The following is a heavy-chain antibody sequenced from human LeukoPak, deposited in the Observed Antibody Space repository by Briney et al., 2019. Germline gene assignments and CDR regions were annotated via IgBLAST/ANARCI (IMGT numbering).Heavy chain of an antibody. CDR2: INPNSGGT. CDR1: GYSFSGYF. CDR3: ATAIANAIY. D-gene: IGHD2-21*01. V-gene: IGHV1-2*06. Sequence: ASVKVSCKASGYSFSGYFMYWVRQAPGQGLEWLGRINPNSGGTNFAQKFQGRVTVTRDTSIGTAYMQLTSLRFDDTAVYYCATAIANAIYWGQGTLVTVSS. J-gene: IGHJ4*02.